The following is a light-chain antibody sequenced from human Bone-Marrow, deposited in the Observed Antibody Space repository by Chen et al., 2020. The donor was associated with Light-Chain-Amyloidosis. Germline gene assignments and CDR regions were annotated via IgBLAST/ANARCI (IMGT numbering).Light chain of an antibody. J-gene: IGLJ3*02. CDR3: QVWDRSSDRPV. V-gene: IGLV3-21*02. CDR1: NIGSTR. Sequence: SYVLTQPPSVSVAPGPTATIACGGNNIGSTRVHCYQQTPGQAPLLVVYDDSDRPSGIPERLSGSNSRNTATLTISRVEAGDEADYYCQVWDRSSDRPVFGGGTKLTVL. CDR2: DDS.